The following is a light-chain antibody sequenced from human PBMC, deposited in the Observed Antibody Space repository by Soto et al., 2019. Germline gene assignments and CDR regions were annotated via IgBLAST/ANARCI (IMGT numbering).Light chain of an antibody. J-gene: IGKJ4*01. CDR3: QQRSNGPST. Sequence: EIVLTQSPATLSLSPGNIATLSCRASESVSRYLAWYQQKPGQAPRLLIYDATNRATGIPARFSGSGSGTDFTLPITSLEPEDFAVYYCQQRSNGPSTFGGGTKVEIK. V-gene: IGKV3-11*01. CDR1: ESVSRY. CDR2: DAT.